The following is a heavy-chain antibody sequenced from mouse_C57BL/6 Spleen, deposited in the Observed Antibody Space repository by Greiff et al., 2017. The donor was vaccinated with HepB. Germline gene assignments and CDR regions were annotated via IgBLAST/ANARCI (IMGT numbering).Heavy chain of an antibody. J-gene: IGHJ3*01. V-gene: IGHV7-3*01. Sequence: LQGVESGGGLVQPGGSLSLSCAASGFTFTDYYMSWVRQPPGKALEWLGFIRNKANGYTTEYSASVKGRFTISRDNSQSILYLQMNALRAEDSATYYCARWDYYDGFAYWGQGTLVTVSA. CDR3: ARWDYYDGFAY. CDR2: IRNKANGYTT. CDR1: GFTFTDYY. D-gene: IGHD1-1*01.